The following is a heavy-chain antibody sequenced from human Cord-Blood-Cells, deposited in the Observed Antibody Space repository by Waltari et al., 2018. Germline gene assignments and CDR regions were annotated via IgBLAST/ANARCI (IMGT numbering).Heavy chain of an antibody. CDR2: IIPIFGTA. V-gene: IGHV1-69*01. J-gene: IGHJ5*02. CDR3: ARGGRIVVVVAATDWFDP. Sequence: QVQLVQSGAEVKKPGSSVKVSCKASGGTFSSYAISWVRQAPGQGLEWMGGIIPIFGTANYAQKFQGRVTITADESTSTAYMELSSLRSEDTAVYYCARGGRIVVVVAATDWFDPWGQGTLVTVSS. CDR1: GGTFSSYA. D-gene: IGHD2-15*01.